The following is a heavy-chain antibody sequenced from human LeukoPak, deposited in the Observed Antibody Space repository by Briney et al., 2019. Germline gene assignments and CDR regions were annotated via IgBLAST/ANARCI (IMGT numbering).Heavy chain of an antibody. CDR2: IYSGGST. D-gene: IGHD3-22*01. CDR3: ARTYYYDSSGYSFDY. CDR1: GFTFSSYA. J-gene: IGHJ4*02. V-gene: IGHV3-53*01. Sequence: GGSLRLSCAASGFTFSSYAMYWVRQAPGKGLEWVSVIYSGGSTYYADSVKGRFTISRDNSKNTLYLQMNSLRAEDTAVYYCARTYYYDSSGYSFDYWGQGTLVTVSS.